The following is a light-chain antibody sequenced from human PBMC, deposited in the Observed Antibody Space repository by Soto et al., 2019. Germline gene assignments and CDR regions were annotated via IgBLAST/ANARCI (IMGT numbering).Light chain of an antibody. CDR3: QQYNNWPPWT. V-gene: IGKV3-15*01. CDR2: GAS. CDR1: QRVSSN. J-gene: IGKJ1*01. Sequence: EIVMTQSPATLSVSPGERATLSCRASQRVSSNLAWYQQKPGQAPRLLIYGASTRATGIPARFSGSGSGTECTLTISSLQSEDFAVYYCQQYNNWPPWTFGQGTKVEIK.